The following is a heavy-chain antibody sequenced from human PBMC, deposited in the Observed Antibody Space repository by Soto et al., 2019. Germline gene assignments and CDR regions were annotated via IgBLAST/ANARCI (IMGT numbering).Heavy chain of an antibody. D-gene: IGHD6-13*01. V-gene: IGHV2-26*04. CDR2: IFSNDEK. J-gene: IGHJ5*02. Sequence: QVTVKESGPVLVKPTETLTLTCTVSGFSLSNAGLGVSWIRQPPGKALERLAHIFSNDEKSYSTSLKIRLTISKDTSKSQVVLIMTNMDPVDTATYYCASTYSTSWYWFDPWGQGTLVTVSS. CDR1: GFSLSNAGLG. CDR3: ASTYSTSWYWFDP.